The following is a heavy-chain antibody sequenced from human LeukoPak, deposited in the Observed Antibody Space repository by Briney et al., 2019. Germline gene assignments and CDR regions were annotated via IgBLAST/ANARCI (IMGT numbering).Heavy chain of an antibody. Sequence: PGGSLRLSCAASGFTFSTYWMSWVRQAPGKGLEWVANINQDGSEKYYVDSVKGRFTISRDNAKNSVYLQMNSLSAEDTALYFCAREADTALGPNWFDPWGQGTLVTVSS. J-gene: IGHJ5*02. D-gene: IGHD5-18*01. V-gene: IGHV3-7*01. CDR1: GFTFSTYW. CDR2: INQDGSEK. CDR3: AREADTALGPNWFDP.